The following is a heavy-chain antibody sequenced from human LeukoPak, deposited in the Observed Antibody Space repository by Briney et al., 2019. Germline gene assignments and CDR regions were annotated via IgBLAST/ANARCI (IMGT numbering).Heavy chain of an antibody. V-gene: IGHV3-33*01. CDR3: AIRSGGTKPPMN. J-gene: IGHJ4*02. D-gene: IGHD2-15*01. CDR1: GFTFSSYG. Sequence: GGSLGLSCAASGFTFSSYGMHWVRQAPGKGLEWVAVIWYDGSNKYYADSVKGRFTISRDNSKNTLYLQMNSLRAEDTAVYYCAIRSGGTKPPMNWDQGTLVTVSS. CDR2: IWYDGSNK.